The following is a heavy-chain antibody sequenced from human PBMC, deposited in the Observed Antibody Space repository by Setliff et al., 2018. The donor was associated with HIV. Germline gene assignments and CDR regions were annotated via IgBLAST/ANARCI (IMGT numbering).Heavy chain of an antibody. CDR3: ARAYYHDSSGYQGFDY. CDR1: QYTFTSYY. Sequence: ASVKVSCKASQYTFTSYYMHWVRRAPGQGLEWMGRINPNSGGTNYAQKFQGRVTMTTDTSTSTAYMELRSLRSDDTAIYYCARAYYHDSSGYQGFDYWGQGTLVTVSS. J-gene: IGHJ4*02. CDR2: INPNSGGT. V-gene: IGHV1-2*06. D-gene: IGHD3-22*01.